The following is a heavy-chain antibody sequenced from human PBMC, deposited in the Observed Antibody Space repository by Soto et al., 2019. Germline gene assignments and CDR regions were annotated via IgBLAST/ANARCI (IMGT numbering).Heavy chain of an antibody. J-gene: IGHJ6*02. V-gene: IGHV1-69*13. CDR3: ARDGSKGYSYFYGMDV. CDR1: GGTFSSYA. D-gene: IGHD5-18*01. CDR2: IIPIFGTA. Sequence: ASVKVSCKASGGTFSSYAISWVRQAPGQGLEWMGGIIPIFGTANYAQKFQGRVTITADESTSTAYMELSSLRSEDTAVYYCARDGSKGYSYFYGMDVWGQGTTVTVSS.